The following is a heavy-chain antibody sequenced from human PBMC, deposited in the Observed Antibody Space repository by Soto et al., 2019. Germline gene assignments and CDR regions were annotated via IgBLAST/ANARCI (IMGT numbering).Heavy chain of an antibody. CDR1: GFTFSSYA. CDR3: TASSGWYNAFDI. D-gene: IGHD6-19*01. CDR2: ISGSGGST. V-gene: IGHV3-23*01. Sequence: EVQLLESGGGLVQPGGSLRLSCAGSGFTFSSYAMSLVRQAPGKGLEWVSAISGSGGSTYYADSVKGRFTVSRHNSKNTLYLQMNSLRAEDTAVYYCTASSGWYNAFDIWGQGTMVTASS. J-gene: IGHJ3*02.